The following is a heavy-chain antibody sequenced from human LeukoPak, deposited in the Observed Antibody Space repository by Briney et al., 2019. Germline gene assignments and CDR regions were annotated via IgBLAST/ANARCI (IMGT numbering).Heavy chain of an antibody. J-gene: IGHJ4*02. CDR2: FDPEDGET. D-gene: IGHD5-24*01. CDR1: GYTFTSYG. Sequence: ASVKVSCKASGYTFTSYGISWVRQAPGKGLEWMGGFDPEDGETIYAQKFQGRVTMTEDTSTDTAYMELSSLRSEDTAVYYCATGVFRDGYKIRNDYWGQGTLVTVSS. V-gene: IGHV1-24*01. CDR3: ATGVFRDGYKIRNDY.